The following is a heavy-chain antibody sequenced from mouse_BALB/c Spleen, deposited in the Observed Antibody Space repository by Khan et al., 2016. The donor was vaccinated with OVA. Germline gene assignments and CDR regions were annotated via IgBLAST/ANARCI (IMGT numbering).Heavy chain of an antibody. CDR2: IFPGTGTT. V-gene: IGHV1S132*01. Sequence: QVQLQQSGAELVKPGASVKLSCKTSDYTSFTSYWIQWVKQRPGQGLGWIGQIFPGTGTTYYNENFKDKATLTVDTSSSTAYMHLSSLTSNDSAVYFCARGDFGNYEFVDWGQGTLVTVSP. D-gene: IGHD2-1*01. CDR3: ARGDFGNYEFVD. CDR1: DYTSFTSYW. J-gene: IGHJ3*01.